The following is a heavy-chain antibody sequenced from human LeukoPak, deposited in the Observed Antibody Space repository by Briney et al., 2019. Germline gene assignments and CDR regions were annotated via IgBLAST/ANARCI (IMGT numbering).Heavy chain of an antibody. D-gene: IGHD3-9*01. V-gene: IGHV3-48*01. CDR3: ARDFAGWGYFDL. CDR2: ISTGSSTI. J-gene: IGHJ2*01. CDR1: GFTFSSYS. Sequence: QTGGSLRLSCAASGFTFSSYSMNWVRRAPGKGLEWVSHISTGSSTIYYADSVKGRFTISRDNAKNSLYLQMNSLRAEDTAVYYCARDFAGWGYFDLWGRGTQVTVSS.